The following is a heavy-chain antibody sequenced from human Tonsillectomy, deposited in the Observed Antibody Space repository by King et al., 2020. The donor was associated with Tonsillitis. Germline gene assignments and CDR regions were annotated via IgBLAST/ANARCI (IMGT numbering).Heavy chain of an antibody. Sequence: VQLVESGAEVKKPGSSVKVSCTASGGTFSSYAISWVRQAPGQGLEWMGGIIPIFGTANYAQKLQGRVTITADKSTSTAYMELISLRSEDTAVYYCAGGTYYYDSSGYSHNWFDPWGQGTLVTVSS. CDR2: IIPIFGTA. J-gene: IGHJ5*02. CDR3: AGGTYYYDSSGYSHNWFDP. V-gene: IGHV1-69*06. D-gene: IGHD3-22*01. CDR1: GGTFSSYA.